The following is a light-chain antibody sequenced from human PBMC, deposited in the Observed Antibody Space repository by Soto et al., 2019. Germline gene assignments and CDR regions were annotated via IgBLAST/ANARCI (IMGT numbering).Light chain of an antibody. J-gene: IGLJ3*02. CDR3: QSYDATNQV. Sequence: NFMLTQPHSVSESPGKTVIISCTRSSGSIASNYVQVYQQRPGSSPTTVIYEDNQRPSGVPDRFSGSIDSSSNSASLTISGLETEDEADYFCQSYDATNQVFGGGTKLTVL. V-gene: IGLV6-57*01. CDR2: EDN. CDR1: SGSIASNY.